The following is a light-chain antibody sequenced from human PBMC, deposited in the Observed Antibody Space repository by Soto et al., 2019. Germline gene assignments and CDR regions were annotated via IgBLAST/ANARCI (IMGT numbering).Light chain of an antibody. CDR1: QSVSSN. V-gene: IGKV3-15*01. Sequence: EIVMTQSPATLSVSPGERATLSCRASQSVSSNLAWYQQKPGQTPRLLIYGTSTRATGIPATFSGSGSGTEFTLTISSLQSEDFEVYYCQQYNNWPLTFGGGTKVDIK. J-gene: IGKJ4*01. CDR3: QQYNNWPLT. CDR2: GTS.